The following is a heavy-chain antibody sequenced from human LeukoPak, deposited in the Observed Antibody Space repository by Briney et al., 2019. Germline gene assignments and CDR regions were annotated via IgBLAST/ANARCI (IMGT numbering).Heavy chain of an antibody. V-gene: IGHV3-9*01. J-gene: IGHJ4*02. Sequence: GRSLRLSCAASGFTFDDHAMHWVRQAPGKGLEWVSGISWSSGTIGYADSVKGRFTISRDNAKNSLYLHMTSLRADDTALYYCAKDFYWRGYDYSFDYWGQGTLVTVSS. D-gene: IGHD5-12*01. CDR2: ISWSSGTI. CDR3: AKDFYWRGYDYSFDY. CDR1: GFTFDDHA.